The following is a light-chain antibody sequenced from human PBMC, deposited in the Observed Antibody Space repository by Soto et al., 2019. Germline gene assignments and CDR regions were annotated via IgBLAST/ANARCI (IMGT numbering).Light chain of an antibody. CDR2: GAF. CDR1: QSVSYN. J-gene: IGKJ4*01. Sequence: EIVMTQSPATLSVSPGETATLSCRASQSVSYNLAWYQQKPGQGPRLLIYGAFTRATGIPARFSGSGSGTAFTLTFSSLQSEDFAVYYCQQYKNWPPLTFGGGTKVEIK. V-gene: IGKV3-15*01. CDR3: QQYKNWPPLT.